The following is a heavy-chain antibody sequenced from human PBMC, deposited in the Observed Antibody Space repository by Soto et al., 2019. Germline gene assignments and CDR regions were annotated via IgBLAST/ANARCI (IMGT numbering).Heavy chain of an antibody. J-gene: IGHJ4*02. V-gene: IGHV4-59*01. CDR2: IYYSGST. CDR1: GGSISSYY. CDR3: ARGDTYFDY. Sequence: NPSETLYLTCTVSGGSISSYYWSWIRQPPGKGLEWIGYIYYSGSTNYNPSLKSRVTISVDTSKNQFSLKLTSVTAADTAVYYCARGDTYFDYWGQGTLVTVSS. D-gene: IGHD5-18*01.